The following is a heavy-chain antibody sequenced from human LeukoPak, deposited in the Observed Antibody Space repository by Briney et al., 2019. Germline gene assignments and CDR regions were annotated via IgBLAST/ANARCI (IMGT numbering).Heavy chain of an antibody. D-gene: IGHD4-23*01. CDR2: IYPGDSDT. Sequence: ASVKISCKGSGYSFTSYWIGWVRQMPGKGLEWMGIIYPGDSDTRYSPSFQGQVTISADKSISTAYLQWSSLKASDTAMYYCARHLRSMVVTGYFDYWGQGTLVTVSS. CDR3: ARHLRSMVVTGYFDY. CDR1: GYSFTSYW. J-gene: IGHJ4*02. V-gene: IGHV5-51*01.